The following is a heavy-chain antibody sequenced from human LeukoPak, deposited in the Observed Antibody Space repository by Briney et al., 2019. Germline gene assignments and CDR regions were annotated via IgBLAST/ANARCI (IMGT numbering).Heavy chain of an antibody. D-gene: IGHD2-2*01. CDR2: INGDGSWT. J-gene: IGHJ4*02. Sequence: GGSLRLSCAASGLTFSSDWMHWVRQVPGKGLVWVSHINGDGSWTTYADSVKGRFTISKDNAKNTVYLQMNNLRAEDTAVYYCVSFYETYWGRGTLVTVSS. V-gene: IGHV3-74*01. CDR3: VSFYETY. CDR1: GLTFSSDW.